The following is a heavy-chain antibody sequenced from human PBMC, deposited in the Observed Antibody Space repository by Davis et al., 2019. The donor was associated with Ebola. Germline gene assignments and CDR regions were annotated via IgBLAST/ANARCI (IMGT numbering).Heavy chain of an antibody. CDR1: GFTFTTYS. D-gene: IGHD6-13*01. V-gene: IGHV3-21*06. CDR2: ISSDSDYI. CDR3: ATDPPLGSSKFDR. J-gene: IGHJ5*02. Sequence: GESLKISCAASGFTFTTYSMSWVRQAPGKALEWVSSISSDSDYIYYADSAKGRFTISRDDSKNTVSLQMNSLRAEDTAVYYCATDPPLGSSKFDRWGQGALVTVST.